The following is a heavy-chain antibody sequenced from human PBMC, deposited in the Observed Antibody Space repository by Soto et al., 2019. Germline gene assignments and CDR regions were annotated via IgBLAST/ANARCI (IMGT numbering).Heavy chain of an antibody. Sequence: QLQVQESGPGLVKPSETLSLTCTVSGVSIDSSSYYWGWIRQPPGKGLEWIGNIHYSGTTYYNPSLKSRVIISVNTSKNQFSLRLNSVTAADTAVYYCARPYESGGFYYGFDYWGQGTPVTVSS. CDR2: IHYSGTT. D-gene: IGHD3-22*01. V-gene: IGHV4-39*01. CDR3: ARPYESGGFYYGFDY. CDR1: GVSIDSSSYY. J-gene: IGHJ4*02.